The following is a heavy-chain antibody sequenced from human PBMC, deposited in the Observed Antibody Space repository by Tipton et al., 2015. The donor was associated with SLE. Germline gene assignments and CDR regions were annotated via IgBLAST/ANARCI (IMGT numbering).Heavy chain of an antibody. CDR3: ARAPPTEAEFDY. V-gene: IGHV4-61*01. Sequence: TLSLTCTVSGGSVSSGSYYWSWIRQPPGKGLEWIGYIYYSGSTNYNPSLKSRVTISVDTSKNQFSLKLSSVTAADTAVYYCARAPPTEAEFDYWSQGTLVTVSS. CDR1: GGSVSSGSYY. J-gene: IGHJ4*02. CDR2: IYYSGST.